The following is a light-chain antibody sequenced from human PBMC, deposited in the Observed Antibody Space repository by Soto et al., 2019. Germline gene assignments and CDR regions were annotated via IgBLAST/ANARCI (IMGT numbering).Light chain of an antibody. CDR1: QSVDSPY. CDR2: GAS. V-gene: IGKV3-15*01. CDR3: QQYNNWPPIT. Sequence: TLLLPKVYRDALSFKPVQSVDSPYLAWYQQKPGQAPRLLIYGASTRATGIPARFSGSGSGTEFTLTISSLQSEDFAVYYCQQYNNWPPITFGQGTRLEI. J-gene: IGKJ5*01.